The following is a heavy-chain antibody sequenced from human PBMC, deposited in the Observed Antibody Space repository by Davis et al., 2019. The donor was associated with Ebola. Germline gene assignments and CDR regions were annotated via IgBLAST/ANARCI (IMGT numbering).Heavy chain of an antibody. D-gene: IGHD3-22*01. CDR3: AKDARGGYYYADF. J-gene: IGHJ4*02. CDR2: ISFDGSDT. V-gene: IGHV3-30*18. Sequence: GGSLRLSCVASGFSFSRYGMHWVRQAPGKGLEWVAVISFDGSDTYYADSVKGRFTISRDNSKTTVDLQMNSLRPEDTALYYCAKDARGGYYYADFWGQGTLVTVSS. CDR1: GFSFSRYG.